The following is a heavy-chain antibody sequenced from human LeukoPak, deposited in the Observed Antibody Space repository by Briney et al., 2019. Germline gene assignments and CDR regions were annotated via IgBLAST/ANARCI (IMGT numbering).Heavy chain of an antibody. V-gene: IGHV1-69*05. D-gene: IGHD2-15*01. CDR2: IIPIFGTA. Sequence: ASVKVSCKASGGTFSSYAISWVRQAPGQGLEWMGRIIPIFGTANYAQKFQGRVTITTDESTSTAYMELSSLRSEDTAVYYCARDPEVGYCSGGSCYGHGYWGQGTLVTVSS. J-gene: IGHJ4*02. CDR3: ARDPEVGYCSGGSCYGHGY. CDR1: GGTFSSYA.